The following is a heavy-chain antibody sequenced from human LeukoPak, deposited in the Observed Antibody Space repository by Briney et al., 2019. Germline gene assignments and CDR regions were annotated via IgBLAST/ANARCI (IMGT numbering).Heavy chain of an antibody. CDR1: GFTFSSYW. Sequence: GGSLRLSCAASGFTFSSYWMSWIRRAPGKGLEWVANIKQDGREKYYVDSVKGRFTISRDNAKNSMYLQMNSLRAEDTAVYYCARRDGSGSVDYWGQGTLVTVSS. V-gene: IGHV3-7*01. J-gene: IGHJ4*02. CDR2: IKQDGREK. D-gene: IGHD3-10*01. CDR3: ARRDGSGSVDY.